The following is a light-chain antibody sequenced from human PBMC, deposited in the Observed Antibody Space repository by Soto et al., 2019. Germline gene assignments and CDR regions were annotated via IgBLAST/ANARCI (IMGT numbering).Light chain of an antibody. CDR1: QTISSW. V-gene: IGKV1-5*03. J-gene: IGKJ5*01. CDR3: QHYSACPIT. Sequence: DIQMTQSPSTLSASVGDRVTITCRASQTISSWLAWYQQKPGKAPKFLLYKATNLESGVPSRFSGSGSGTEFTLTISSLQPDDFATYYCQHYSACPITVGQGTRLEIK. CDR2: KAT.